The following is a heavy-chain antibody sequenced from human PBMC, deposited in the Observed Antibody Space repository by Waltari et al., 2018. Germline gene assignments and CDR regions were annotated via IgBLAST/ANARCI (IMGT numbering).Heavy chain of an antibody. CDR3: ARGPILRFLEWLWEYYFDY. Sequence: QVQLQQWGAGLLKPSETLSLTCAVYGGSFSGYYWSWIPQPPGNGLEWIGEINHSGSTNYNPSLKSRVTISVDTSKNQFSLKLSSVTAADTAVYYCARGPILRFLEWLWEYYFDYWGQGTLVTVSS. CDR2: INHSGST. D-gene: IGHD3-3*01. V-gene: IGHV4-34*01. CDR1: GGSFSGYY. J-gene: IGHJ4*02.